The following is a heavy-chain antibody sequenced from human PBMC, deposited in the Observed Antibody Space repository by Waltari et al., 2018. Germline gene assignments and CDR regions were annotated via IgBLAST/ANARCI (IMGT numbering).Heavy chain of an antibody. J-gene: IGHJ4*02. Sequence: QVQLQQWGAGLLKPSETLSLTCAVYGGSFSGYYWSWIRQPPGKGLEWIGEINHSGSPNYDPSLKSRVTISVDTSKNQFSLKLSSVTAADTAVYYCARVRGDWMDTAIFQTAYYFDYWGQGTLVTVSS. CDR2: INHSGSP. CDR1: GGSFSGYY. V-gene: IGHV4-34*01. CDR3: ARVRGDWMDTAIFQTAYYFDY. D-gene: IGHD5-18*01.